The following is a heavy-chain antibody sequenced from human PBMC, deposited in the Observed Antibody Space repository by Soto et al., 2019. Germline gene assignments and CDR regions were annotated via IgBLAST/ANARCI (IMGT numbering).Heavy chain of an antibody. V-gene: IGHV1-69*02. J-gene: IGHJ3*02. D-gene: IGHD5-12*01. CDR3: ARSCRKRNGEVATIEDAFDI. Sequence: GASVKVSCKASGGTFSSYTITSVRQAPGQGLEWMGRIVPILGIPNYAQKFQGRVTITADKSTSTAYMELSSLRSEDTAVYYCARSCRKRNGEVATIEDAFDIWGQGTMVTVSS. CDR1: GGTFSSYT. CDR2: IVPILGIP.